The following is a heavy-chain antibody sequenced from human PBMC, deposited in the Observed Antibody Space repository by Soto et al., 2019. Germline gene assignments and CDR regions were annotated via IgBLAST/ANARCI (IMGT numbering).Heavy chain of an antibody. D-gene: IGHD2-21*02. CDR1: GGSIRSDYYH. V-gene: IGHV4-30-4*08. J-gene: IGHJ6*02. CDR2: IHHSGSI. CDR3: AREDDGGDSLDV. Sequence: SETQSLTCTVAGGSIRSDYYHWTWIRQSPGKGLEWIGYIHHSGSILYNPSLKSRVTISVDTSKNQFSLHLTSVTAADTAVYFCAREDDGGDSLDVWGQGTTVTVSS.